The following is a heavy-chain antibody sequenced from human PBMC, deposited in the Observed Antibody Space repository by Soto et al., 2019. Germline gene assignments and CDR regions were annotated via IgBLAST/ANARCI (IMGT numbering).Heavy chain of an antibody. D-gene: IGHD5-12*01. J-gene: IGHJ4*02. CDR2: ISYDGSNK. CDR1: GFTFSSYG. Sequence: PGGSLSLSCAASGFTFSSYGMHWVRQAPGKGLEWVAVISYDGSNKYYADSVKGRFTISRDNSKNTLYLEMNSLRAEDTAVYYRAKDGALDVEMATIFFDFWGQGTLFTVSS. V-gene: IGHV3-30*18. CDR3: AKDGALDVEMATIFFDF.